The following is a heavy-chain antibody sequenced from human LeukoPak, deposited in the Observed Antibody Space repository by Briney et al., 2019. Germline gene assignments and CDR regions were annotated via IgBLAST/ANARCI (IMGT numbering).Heavy chain of an antibody. V-gene: IGHV4-39*07. D-gene: IGHD7-27*01. CDR1: GGSVSSSSYY. J-gene: IGHJ6*02. Sequence: SETLSLTCTVSGGSVSSSSYYWSWIRQPPGKGLEWIGEINHSGSTNYNPSLKSRVTISVDTSKNQFSLKLSSVTAADTAVYYCARGWGYYYGMDVWGQGTTVTVSS. CDR3: ARGWGYYYGMDV. CDR2: INHSGST.